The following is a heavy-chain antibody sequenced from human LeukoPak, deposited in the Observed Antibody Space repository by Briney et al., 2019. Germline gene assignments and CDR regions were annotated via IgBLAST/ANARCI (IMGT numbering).Heavy chain of an antibody. Sequence: SETLSLTCTVSGGSISSYYWSWVRQPPGKGLEWIGYISHSGSTKYTPSLKGRVTMSIDTSKNQFSLNLYSVTAADTAVYYCASSLGYSYGYGYFDYWGQGTLVTVSS. CDR3: ASSLGYSYGYGYFDY. CDR2: ISHSGST. J-gene: IGHJ4*02. D-gene: IGHD5-18*01. V-gene: IGHV4-59*01. CDR1: GGSISSYY.